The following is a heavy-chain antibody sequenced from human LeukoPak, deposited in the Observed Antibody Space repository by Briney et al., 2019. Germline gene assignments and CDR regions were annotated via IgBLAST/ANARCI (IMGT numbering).Heavy chain of an antibody. CDR3: ARVGSSRWWVPFDI. J-gene: IGHJ3*02. Sequence: PGGSLRLSCAASGFTFSSYSMNWVRQAPGKGLEWVSYISSSCSAIFYADSVKGRFIISRDNAKNSLYLQMNSLRDEDTAVYYCARVGSSRWWVPFDIWGQGTMVTVSP. V-gene: IGHV3-48*02. CDR2: ISSSCSAI. CDR1: GFTFSSYS. D-gene: IGHD6-13*01.